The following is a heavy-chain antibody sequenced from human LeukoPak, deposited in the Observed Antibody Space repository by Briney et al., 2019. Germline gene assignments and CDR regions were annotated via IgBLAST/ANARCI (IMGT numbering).Heavy chain of an antibody. V-gene: IGHV1-69*05. D-gene: IGHD3-22*01. CDR2: IIPIFGTA. CDR3: ARSIPPTPYYYDSSGYPQYYYYYYMDV. J-gene: IGHJ6*03. Sequence: SVKVSCKASGGTFSSYAISWVRQAPGQGLEWMGGIIPIFGTANYAQKFQGRVTITTDESTSTAYMELSSLGSEDTAVYYCARSIPPTPYYYDSSGYPQYYYYYYMDVWGKGTTVTVSS. CDR1: GGTFSSYA.